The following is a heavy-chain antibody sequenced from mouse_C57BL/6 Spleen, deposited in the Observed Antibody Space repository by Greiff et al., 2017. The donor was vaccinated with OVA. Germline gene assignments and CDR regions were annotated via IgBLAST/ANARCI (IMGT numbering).Heavy chain of an antibody. Sequence: EVKLVESGEGLVKPGGSLKLSCAASGFTFSSYAMSWVRQTPEKRLEWVAYISSGGDYIYYADTVKGRFTISRDNARNTLYLQMSSLKSEDTAMYYCTREGVYYGSHFDYWGQGTTLTVSS. CDR1: GFTFSSYA. CDR2: ISSGGDYI. CDR3: TREGVYYGSHFDY. J-gene: IGHJ2*01. V-gene: IGHV5-9-1*02. D-gene: IGHD1-1*01.